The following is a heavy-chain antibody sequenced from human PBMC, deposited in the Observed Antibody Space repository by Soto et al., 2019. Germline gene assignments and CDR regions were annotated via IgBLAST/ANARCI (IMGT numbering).Heavy chain of an antibody. Sequence: QVQLVESGGGVVQPGRSLRLSCAASGFTFSSYGMHWVRQAPGKGLEWVAVISYDGSNKYYADSVKGRFTISRDNSKNTLYLQMNSLRAEDTAVYYCAKEAGNLYYDILTGYPGGYNWFDPWGQGTLVTVSS. V-gene: IGHV3-30*18. CDR1: GFTFSSYG. J-gene: IGHJ5*02. CDR2: ISYDGSNK. D-gene: IGHD3-9*01. CDR3: AKEAGNLYYDILTGYPGGYNWFDP.